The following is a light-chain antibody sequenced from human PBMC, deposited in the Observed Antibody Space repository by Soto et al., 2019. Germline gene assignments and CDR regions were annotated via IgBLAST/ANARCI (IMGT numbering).Light chain of an antibody. CDR3: ATWDDSLNGVV. CDR2: TNN. J-gene: IGLJ2*01. V-gene: IGLV1-40*01. CDR1: NSNIWAGYD. Sequence: QSVLTQPPSVSGAPGQRVTISCTGSNSNIWAGYDVHWYLQLPGTAPKLLLYTNNNRPSGVPDRLSGSKSGTSASLAISGLQSDDEADYYCATWDDSLNGVVFGGGTKVTVL.